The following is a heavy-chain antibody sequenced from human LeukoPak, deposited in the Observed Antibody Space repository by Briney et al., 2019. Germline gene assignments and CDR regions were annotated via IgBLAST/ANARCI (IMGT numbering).Heavy chain of an antibody. Sequence: PSETLSLTCAVYGGSFSGYYWNWIRQPPGKGLEWIGEINHSGSTNYNPSLKSRVTISVDTSKNQFSLKLSSVTAADTAVYYCARSLLRYYYYYMDVWGKGTTVTVSS. CDR3: ARSLLRYYYYYMDV. CDR1: GGSFSGYY. CDR2: INHSGST. V-gene: IGHV4-34*01. J-gene: IGHJ6*03.